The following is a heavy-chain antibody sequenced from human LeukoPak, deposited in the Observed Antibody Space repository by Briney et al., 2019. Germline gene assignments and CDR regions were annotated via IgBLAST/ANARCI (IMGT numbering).Heavy chain of an antibody. V-gene: IGHV4-34*01. CDR3: AGGDYHGSESYANY. CDR1: GGSFSGQY. Sequence: SETLSLTCAVYGGSFSGQYWGWIRQPPGKGLEWIGAINHGGSISYNASLKSRVTISLDTSKNQFSLKLSSVTAADTAVYYCAGGDYHGSESYANYWGQGTLVTVSS. J-gene: IGHJ4*02. D-gene: IGHD3-10*01. CDR2: INHGGSI.